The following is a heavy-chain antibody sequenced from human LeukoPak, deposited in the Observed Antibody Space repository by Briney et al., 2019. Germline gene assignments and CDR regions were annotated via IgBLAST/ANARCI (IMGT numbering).Heavy chain of an antibody. Sequence: SETLSLTCAISGGSISGYYWSWIRQPPGKGLEWIGYVDYRGNTNYNPSLKSRVTISIDTSKSLFSLKLNSVTAADTAVYYCARGEVGAANRQWYGMDVWGQGTTVTVSS. D-gene: IGHD2-15*01. CDR1: GGSISGYY. V-gene: IGHV4-59*01. J-gene: IGHJ6*02. CDR2: VDYRGNT. CDR3: ARGEVGAANRQWYGMDV.